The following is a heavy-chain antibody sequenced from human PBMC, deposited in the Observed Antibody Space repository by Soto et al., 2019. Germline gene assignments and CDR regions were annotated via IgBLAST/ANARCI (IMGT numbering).Heavy chain of an antibody. J-gene: IGHJ4*02. CDR3: AKRSVTDTFYFDL. V-gene: IGHV1-46*01. Sequence: GASVKVSCKASGYTFTSYYMLWVRQAPGQGLEWMGIINPSGGSTSYAQKFQGRVTMTRDTSTSTVYMELNSLRDEDTAIYFCAKRSVTDTFYFDLWGQGTLVTVSS. CDR2: INPSGGST. CDR1: GYTFTSYY. D-gene: IGHD2-21*02.